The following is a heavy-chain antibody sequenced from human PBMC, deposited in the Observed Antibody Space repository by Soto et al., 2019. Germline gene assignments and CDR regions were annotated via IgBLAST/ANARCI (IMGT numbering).Heavy chain of an antibody. CDR1: GGSISSSSYY. V-gene: IGHV4-39*01. Sequence: SETLSLTCTVSGGSISSSSYYWGWIRQPPGKGLEWIGSIYYSGSTYYNPSLKSRVTISVDTSKNQFSLKLSSVTAADTAVYYCAGIVEGLGDYYYGMDGWGQGTTVT. D-gene: IGHD1-26*01. CDR3: AGIVEGLGDYYYGMDG. J-gene: IGHJ6*02. CDR2: IYYSGST.